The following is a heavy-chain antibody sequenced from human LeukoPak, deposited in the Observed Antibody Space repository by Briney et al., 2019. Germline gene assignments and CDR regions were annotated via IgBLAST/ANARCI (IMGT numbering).Heavy chain of an antibody. V-gene: IGHV4-38-2*02. Sequence: SETLSLTCSVSGYSISSGYYWGWIRQPSGKGLEWIGSIYQSGSTSYNPSLKSRVTISVDTSKNQFSLKLSSVTAADTAVYYCARAAGGITIFGVVRPEFDPWGQGTLVTVSS. J-gene: IGHJ5*02. CDR3: ARAAGGITIFGVVRPEFDP. D-gene: IGHD3-3*01. CDR2: IYQSGST. CDR1: GYSISSGYY.